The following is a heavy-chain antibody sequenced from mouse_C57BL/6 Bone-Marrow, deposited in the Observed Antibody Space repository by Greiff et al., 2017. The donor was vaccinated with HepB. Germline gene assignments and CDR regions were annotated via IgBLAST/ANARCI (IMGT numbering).Heavy chain of an antibody. Sequence: EVQRVESGGGLVQPKGSLKLSCAASGFTFNTYAMHWVRQAPGKGLEWVARIRSKSSNYATYYADSVKDRFTISRDDSQSMLYLQMNNLKTEDTAMYYCVRDRTHYYGSSGYFDVWGTGTTVTVSS. J-gene: IGHJ1*03. CDR3: VRDRTHYYGSSGYFDV. CDR1: GFTFNTYA. V-gene: IGHV10-3*01. D-gene: IGHD1-1*01. CDR2: IRSKSSNYAT.